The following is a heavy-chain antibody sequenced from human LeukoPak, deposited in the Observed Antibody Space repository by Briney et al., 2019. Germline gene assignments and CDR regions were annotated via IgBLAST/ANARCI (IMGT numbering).Heavy chain of an antibody. J-gene: IGHJ3*02. V-gene: IGHV3-7*01. D-gene: IGHD7-27*01. Sequence: GGSLRLSCAASGFTFSSYWMSWVRQAPGKGLEWVANIKQDGSEKYYVDSVKGRFTISRDNAKNSLYLQMNSLRAEDTAVYYCARGLTGDNDAFDIWGQGTMVTVSS. CDR2: IKQDGSEK. CDR1: GFTFSSYW. CDR3: ARGLTGDNDAFDI.